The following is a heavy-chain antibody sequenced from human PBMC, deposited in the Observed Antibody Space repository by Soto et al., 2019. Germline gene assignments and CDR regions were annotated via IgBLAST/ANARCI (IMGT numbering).Heavy chain of an antibody. CDR1: GGSISSYY. D-gene: IGHD6-19*01. V-gene: IGHV4-59*01. CDR3: AREEVAGTGIDY. CDR2: IYYSGST. J-gene: IGHJ4*02. Sequence: SQTLSLPCTVSGGSISSYYWSWIRQPPGKGLEWIGYIYYSGSTNYNPSLKSRVTISVDTSKNQFSLKLSSVTAADTAVYYCAREEVAGTGIDYWGQGTLVTVSS.